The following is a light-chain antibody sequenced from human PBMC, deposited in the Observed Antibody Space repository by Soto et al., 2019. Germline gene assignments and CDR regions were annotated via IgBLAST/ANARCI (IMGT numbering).Light chain of an antibody. Sequence: DIQMTQAPSSLSASVGDRVTITFRASQSISSYLNWYQQKPGKAPKLLIYAASSLQSGVPSRFSGSGSGTDFTLTISSLQPEDFATYYCQQSYSSPRTFGKGIKVDI. CDR1: QSISSY. CDR2: AAS. V-gene: IGKV1-39*01. J-gene: IGKJ1*01. CDR3: QQSYSSPRT.